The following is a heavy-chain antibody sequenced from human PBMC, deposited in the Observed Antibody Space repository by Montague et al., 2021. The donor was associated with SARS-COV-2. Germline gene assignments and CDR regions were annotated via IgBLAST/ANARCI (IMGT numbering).Heavy chain of an antibody. Sequence: PALVKPTQTLTLTCTFSGFSLSTSGMCVNWIRQPPGKALEWLALIDWDDDKYYSTSLKTRLTISKDTSKDQVVLTMTNMDTVDTATYYCARGGNYYSSGRHAFDMWGQGTMVTVSS. J-gene: IGHJ3*02. D-gene: IGHD3-10*01. CDR1: GFSLSTSGMC. V-gene: IGHV2-70*01. CDR3: ARGGNYYSSGRHAFDM. CDR2: IDWDDDK.